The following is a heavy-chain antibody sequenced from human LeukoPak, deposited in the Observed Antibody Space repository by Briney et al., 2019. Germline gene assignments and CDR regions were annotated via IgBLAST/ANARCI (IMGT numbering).Heavy chain of an antibody. CDR3: ARDPYNGAYSEGYYYYYMDV. CDR2: ITSSSSYT. V-gene: IGHV3-21*01. CDR1: GGSISSYY. D-gene: IGHD1-1*01. J-gene: IGHJ6*03. Sequence: ETLSLTCTVSGGSISSYYWSWIRQPPGKGLEWISSITSSSSYTFYADSVKGRFTISRDNAKNSLYLQMNSLRVEDTAIYYCARDPYNGAYSEGYYYYYMDVWGKGTTVTVSS.